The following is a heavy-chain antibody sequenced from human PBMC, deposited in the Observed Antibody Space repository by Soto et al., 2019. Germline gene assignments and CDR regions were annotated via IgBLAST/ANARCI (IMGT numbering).Heavy chain of an antibody. CDR3: ARSPGPGARYYLDV. V-gene: IGHV4-59*01. J-gene: IGHJ6*03. Sequence: ETLSLTCSVSGAAINSYYWSWIRQPPGKGLEWIGHIYYSGSINYNPSLKSRVTISEDTSKNQVSLKLSSVTAADAAVYYCARSPGPGARYYLDVWGKGTTVTVSS. CDR1: GAAINSYY. CDR2: IYYSGSI.